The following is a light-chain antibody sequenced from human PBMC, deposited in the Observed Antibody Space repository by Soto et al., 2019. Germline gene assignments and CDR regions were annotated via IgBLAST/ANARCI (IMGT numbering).Light chain of an antibody. CDR2: LGS. CDR1: QSLLHSNGYNY. Sequence: DIVMTQSPLSLPVTPGVPASISCRSSQSLLHSNGYNYLDWYLQKPWQSPQLLTYLGSNRASGVPDRFSGSGSGTDFKLKISRVEAEDVGVYYCMQARQTPLRYTGGRGTKLEIK. CDR3: MQARQTPLRYT. V-gene: IGKV2-28*01. J-gene: IGKJ2*01.